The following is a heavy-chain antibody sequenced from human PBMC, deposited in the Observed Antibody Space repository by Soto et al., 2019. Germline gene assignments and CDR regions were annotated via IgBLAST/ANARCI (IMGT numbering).Heavy chain of an antibody. D-gene: IGHD1-1*01. J-gene: IGHJ3*02. V-gene: IGHV4-34*01. Sequence: QVQLQQWGAGLLKPSETLSLTCAVYGGFVSSGSYYWSWIRQPPGKGLEWIGEMSHSGGTHFNPSLKSRVNISVGTSKNQFSLKMSSVTAADTALYYCARVERGTATTVVDAFDIWGPGTMVTVSS. CDR1: GGFVSSGSYY. CDR2: MSHSGGT. CDR3: ARVERGTATTVVDAFDI.